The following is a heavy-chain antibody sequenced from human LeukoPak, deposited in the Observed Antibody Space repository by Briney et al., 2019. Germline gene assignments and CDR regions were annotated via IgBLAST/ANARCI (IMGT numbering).Heavy chain of an antibody. CDR1: GGSISSYY. V-gene: IGHV4-59*08. Sequence: SETLSLTCTVSGGSISSYYWSWIRQPPGKGLEWIGYIYYSGSTNYNPSLKSRVTISVDTSKNQFSLKLSSVTAADTAVYYCAKALQRTPIDYWGQGTLVTVSS. CDR3: AKALQRTPIDY. D-gene: IGHD1-1*01. J-gene: IGHJ4*02. CDR2: IYYSGST.